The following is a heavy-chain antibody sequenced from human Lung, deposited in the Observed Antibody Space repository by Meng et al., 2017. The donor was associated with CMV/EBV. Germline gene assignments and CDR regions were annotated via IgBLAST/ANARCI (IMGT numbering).Heavy chain of an antibody. Sequence: SLKISCAASRFTFGEHAMHWVRQAPGKGLEWVPGISWNSANIAYADSVKGRFTISRDNAENSLYLQMNSLRPEDTALYYCAKCPRWVVTGGYFDCWGPGTVVXVSS. CDR1: RFTFGEHA. V-gene: IGHV3-9*01. J-gene: IGHJ4*01. CDR3: AKCPRWVVTGGYFDC. D-gene: IGHD2-21*02. CDR2: ISWNSANI.